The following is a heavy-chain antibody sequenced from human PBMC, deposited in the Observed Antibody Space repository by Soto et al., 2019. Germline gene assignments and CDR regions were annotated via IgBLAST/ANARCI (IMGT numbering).Heavy chain of an antibody. V-gene: IGHV3-23*01. CDR2: ISGSGGST. CDR3: AKSRGARTGAFDI. Sequence: GGSLRLSCAASGFTFSSYAMSWVRQAPGKGLEWVSAISGSGGSTYYADSVKGRFTISRDNSKNTLYLQMNSMRAEDTAVYYCAKSRGARTGAFDIWGQGTMVTVSS. J-gene: IGHJ3*02. D-gene: IGHD3-10*01. CDR1: GFTFSSYA.